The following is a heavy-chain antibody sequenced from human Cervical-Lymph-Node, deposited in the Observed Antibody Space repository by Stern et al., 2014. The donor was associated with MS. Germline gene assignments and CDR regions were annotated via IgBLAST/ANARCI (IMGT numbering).Heavy chain of an antibody. V-gene: IGHV5-51*03. D-gene: IGHD5-12*01. J-gene: IGHJ6*02. CDR2: TSPGDSDT. CDR1: GYSFTSSW. Sequence: EVHLVESGAEVNKPGEPLKITCKGYGYSFTSSWIGWVRQKGGKGLEWIGVTSPGDSDTKYSRSFQGHVPISVDTSIRTAYLQWSSLKASDTAIYYCARRSGGYSISSYDYGMDVWGQGTTVTVSS. CDR3: ARRSGGYSISSYDYGMDV.